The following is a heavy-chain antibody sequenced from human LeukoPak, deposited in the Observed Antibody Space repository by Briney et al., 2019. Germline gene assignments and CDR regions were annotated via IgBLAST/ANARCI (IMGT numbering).Heavy chain of an antibody. CDR1: GFTFSSYS. CDR3: AELGITMIGGA. V-gene: IGHV3-48*04. D-gene: IGHD3-10*02. J-gene: IGHJ6*04. CDR2: ISSSGSTI. Sequence: PSGSLRLSCAASGFTFSSYSMNWVRQAPGQGLEWVSYISSSGSTIYYADPVKGRFTISRDNAKNSLYLQMHSVRAEDTAVYYCAELGITMIGGAWGKGTTVTISS.